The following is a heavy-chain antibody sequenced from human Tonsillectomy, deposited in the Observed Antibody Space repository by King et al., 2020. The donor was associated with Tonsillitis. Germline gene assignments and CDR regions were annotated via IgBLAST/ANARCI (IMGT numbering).Heavy chain of an antibody. V-gene: IGHV5-51*01. J-gene: IGHJ3*02. Sequence: VQLVESGPEVKKSGASLKISCQGSEFTFSYWIGWVRQVPGKGLAWMGAIYPDDSDTRYNPSFQGQVTISVDRSTYTAFLEWTSLTASDTALYYCAKRSGVSYGNAFDIWGQGTMVTVSS. CDR1: EFTFSYW. D-gene: IGHD5-18*01. CDR3: AKRSGVSYGNAFDI. CDR2: IYPDDSDT.